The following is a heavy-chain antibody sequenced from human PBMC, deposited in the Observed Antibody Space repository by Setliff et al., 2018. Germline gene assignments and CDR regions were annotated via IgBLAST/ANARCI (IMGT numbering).Heavy chain of an antibody. V-gene: IGHV4-34*01. Sequence: SETLSLTCAVYGGSFSGYYWSWIRQPPGKGLEWLGEINHSGSTNCNPSLKSRVTISVDTSKNQFSLRLSSVTAADTAVYYCARDRTAMVTHYGMDVWGQGTTVTVSS. D-gene: IGHD5-18*01. CDR3: ARDRTAMVTHYGMDV. CDR1: GGSFSGYY. CDR2: INHSGST. J-gene: IGHJ6*02.